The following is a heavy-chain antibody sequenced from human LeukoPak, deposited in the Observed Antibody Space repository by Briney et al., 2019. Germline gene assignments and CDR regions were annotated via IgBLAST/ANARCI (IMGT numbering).Heavy chain of an antibody. CDR2: ISYDGSNK. Sequence: GGSLRLSCAASGFTFSSYAMHWVRQAPGKGLEWVAVISYDGSNKYYADSVKGRFTISRDNSKNTLYLQMNSLRAEDTAVYYCARAFQQPSERGTFWYFDYWGQGTLVTVSS. V-gene: IGHV3-30-3*01. D-gene: IGHD6-13*01. CDR3: ARAFQQPSERGTFWYFDY. CDR1: GFTFSSYA. J-gene: IGHJ4*02.